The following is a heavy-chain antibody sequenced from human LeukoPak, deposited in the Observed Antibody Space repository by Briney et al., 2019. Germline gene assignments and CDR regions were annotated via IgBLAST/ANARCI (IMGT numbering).Heavy chain of an antibody. V-gene: IGHV3-30*18. J-gene: IGHJ6*02. CDR3: AKDLSGLGNYYYGMDV. Sequence: GGSLRLSCAASGFIFSSYWMSWVRQAPGKGLEWVAVISYDGSNKYYADSVKGRFTISRDNSKNTLYPQMNSLRAEDTAVYYYAKDLSGLGNYYYGMDVWGQGTTVTVSS. D-gene: IGHD3-10*01. CDR2: ISYDGSNK. CDR1: GFIFSSYW.